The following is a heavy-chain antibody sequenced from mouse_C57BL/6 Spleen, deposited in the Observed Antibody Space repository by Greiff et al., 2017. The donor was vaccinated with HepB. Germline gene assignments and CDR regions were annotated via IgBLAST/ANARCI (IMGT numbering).Heavy chain of an antibody. CDR3: ARVGTTGAMDD. V-gene: IGHV1-61*01. J-gene: IGHJ4*01. CDR1: GYTFTSYW. Sequence: VQLPQPGAELVRPGSSVKLSCKASGYTFTSYWLDWVQQRPGQGLEWIGNIYPSDSETHYNQKFKDKATWTVDKSSSTAYMQLSSLTSEASAVYDWARVGTTGAMDDRGQGTSVTVSS. CDR2: IYPSDSET. D-gene: IGHD1-1*01.